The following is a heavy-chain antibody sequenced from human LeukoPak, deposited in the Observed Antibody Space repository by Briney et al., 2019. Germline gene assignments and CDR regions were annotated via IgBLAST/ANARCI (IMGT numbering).Heavy chain of an antibody. Sequence: PGRSLRLSCVASGFTFSNYGIHWVRQAPGKGLEWVAIIWSDGSNKYYADSVKGRFTISRDNSKNTLYLQMNSLRAEDTAVYYCAKSIFGVVMYFDYWGQGTLVTVSS. CDR3: AKSIFGVVMYFDY. D-gene: IGHD3-3*01. CDR1: GFTFSNYG. CDR2: IWSDGSNK. J-gene: IGHJ4*02. V-gene: IGHV3-33*06.